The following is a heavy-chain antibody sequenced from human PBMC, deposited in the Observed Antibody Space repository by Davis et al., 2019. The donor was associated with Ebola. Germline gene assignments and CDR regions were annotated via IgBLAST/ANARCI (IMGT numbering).Heavy chain of an antibody. D-gene: IGHD3-3*01. CDR2: TYSAGST. J-gene: IGHJ3*01. Sequence: PGGSLRLSCVVSGLSVSHIYMTWVRQAPGKGLEWVSLTYSAGSTNYADSVKVRFIISRDNAKNSVYLQMNSLRGDDTGLYYCARDLGVGGAFDVWGQGTMVTVSS. V-gene: IGHV3-53*01. CDR1: GLSVSHIY. CDR3: ARDLGVGGAFDV.